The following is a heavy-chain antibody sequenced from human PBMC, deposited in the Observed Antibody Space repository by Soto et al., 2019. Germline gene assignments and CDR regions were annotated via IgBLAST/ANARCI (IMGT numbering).Heavy chain of an antibody. V-gene: IGHV1-18*01. Sequence: ASVKVSCKASGYTFTSYGISWVRQAPGQGLEWMGWISAYNGNTNYAQNLLGRVTMTTDTSTSTAYMELGSLRSDDTAVYYCARVVTMVRAHDSCGQGTLVTVSS. CDR1: GYTFTSYG. CDR2: ISAYNGNT. CDR3: ARVVTMVRAHDS. J-gene: IGHJ5*01. D-gene: IGHD3-10*01.